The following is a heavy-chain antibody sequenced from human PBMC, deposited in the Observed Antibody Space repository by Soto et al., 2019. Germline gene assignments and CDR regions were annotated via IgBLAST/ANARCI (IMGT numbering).Heavy chain of an antibody. J-gene: IGHJ4*02. CDR1: GFTFSGSA. CDR2: IRTKANRYAT. CDR3: TRQNGDFFEY. V-gene: IGHV3-73*01. Sequence: GGSLRLSCAASGFTFSGSAMHWVRQASGKGLEWVGHIRTKANRYATVYAASVKGRFTISRDDSKNTAYLQVNSLKTEDTAVYYCTRQNGDFFEYWGQGALVTVSS. D-gene: IGHD4-17*01.